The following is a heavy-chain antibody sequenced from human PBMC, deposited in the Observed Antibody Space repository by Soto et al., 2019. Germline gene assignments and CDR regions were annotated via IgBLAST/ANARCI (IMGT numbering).Heavy chain of an antibody. V-gene: IGHV3-30*04. Sequence: QVQLVESGGGVVQPGRSLRLSCAASGFTFSSYAMHWVRQAPGKGLEWVAVISYDGRNKYYADSVKGRFTISGDNSKNPLYLQMNSLRAADTAVYYCARGHQPIIVVFPLSACGHGTLVTVSS. CDR1: GFTFSSYA. CDR3: ARGHQPIIVVFPLSA. D-gene: IGHD3-22*01. J-gene: IGHJ5*01. CDR2: ISYDGRNK.